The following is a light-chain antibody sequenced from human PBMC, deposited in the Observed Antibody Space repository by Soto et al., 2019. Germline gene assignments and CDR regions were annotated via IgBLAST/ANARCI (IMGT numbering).Light chain of an antibody. V-gene: IGKV3-15*01. J-gene: IGKJ1*01. Sequence: EIMMTQSPGTLSASPGERATLSCRASQSVSSNLAWYQQKPGQAPRLLIYAVSTRATGIPARFSGSGSGTEFTLTISSLQYEDFAVYYCQQYNKWPLTFGRGTKVEI. CDR2: AVS. CDR3: QQYNKWPLT. CDR1: QSVSSN.